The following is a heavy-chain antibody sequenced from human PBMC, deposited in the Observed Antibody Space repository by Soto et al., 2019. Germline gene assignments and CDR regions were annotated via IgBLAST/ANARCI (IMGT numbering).Heavy chain of an antibody. CDR3: ARVGGSSPLRGPYYYYGMDV. J-gene: IGHJ6*02. D-gene: IGHD1-26*01. Sequence: GGSLRLSCAASGFTFSSYSMNWVRQAPGKGLEWVSYISSSSSTIYYADSVKGRFTISRDNAKNSLYLQMNSLRDEDTAVYYCARVGGSSPLRGPYYYYGMDVWGQGTTVTVSS. CDR1: GFTFSSYS. CDR2: ISSSSSTI. V-gene: IGHV3-48*02.